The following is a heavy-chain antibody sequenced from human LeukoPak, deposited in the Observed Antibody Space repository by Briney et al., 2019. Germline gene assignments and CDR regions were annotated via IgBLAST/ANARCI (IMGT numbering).Heavy chain of an antibody. CDR2: ISGDGDAT. CDR3: ARDYSSGWALDY. Sequence: PGGSLLLSCASSGFTFSSYWMHGARQAPGKGVEYISGISGDGDATHYATSLKGRFTISRDNSKNMLYLQMGSLRVEDMAVYYCARDYSSGWALDYWGQGTLVTVSS. V-gene: IGHV3-64*01. D-gene: IGHD6-19*01. CDR1: GFTFSSYW. J-gene: IGHJ4*02.